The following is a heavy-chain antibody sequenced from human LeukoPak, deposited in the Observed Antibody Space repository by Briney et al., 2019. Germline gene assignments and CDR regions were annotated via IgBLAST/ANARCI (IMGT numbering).Heavy chain of an antibody. Sequence: GGSLRLSCEASGFTFSSYRMHWVRQAPGKGLVWVSRFNSDGSSATYADSVKGRFSISRDNAKNTLYLQMNSLRVEDTAVYYCARGPPWYFDLWGRGTLVTVSS. J-gene: IGHJ2*01. CDR2: FNSDGSSA. CDR1: GFTFSSYR. CDR3: ARGPPWYFDL. D-gene: IGHD6-25*01. V-gene: IGHV3-74*01.